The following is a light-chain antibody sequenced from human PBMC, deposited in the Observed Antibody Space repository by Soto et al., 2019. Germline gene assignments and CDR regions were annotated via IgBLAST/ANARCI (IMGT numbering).Light chain of an antibody. CDR1: QDISNY. CDR2: DAS. J-gene: IGKJ5*01. V-gene: IGKV1-33*01. Sequence: IPLTQSPSSMSASVGDRVTITCQASQDISNYLNWYQQKPGKAPKLLIYDASNLETGVPSRFSGSGSGTDFTFTISSLQPEDTATYYCQQYYNLPITFGQGTRLEIK. CDR3: QQYYNLPIT.